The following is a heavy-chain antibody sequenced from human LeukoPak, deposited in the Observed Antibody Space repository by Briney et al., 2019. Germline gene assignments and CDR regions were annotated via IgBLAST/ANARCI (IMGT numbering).Heavy chain of an antibody. CDR1: GGSISSYY. Sequence: PSETLSLTCTVSGGSISSYYWSWIRQPPGKGLEWIGYIYYSGTTNYNPSLKSRVTISVDTSKNQFSLKLSSVTAADTAVYYCARRGSYRSFDYWGQGTLVTVSS. D-gene: IGHD1-26*01. J-gene: IGHJ4*02. CDR2: IYYSGTT. V-gene: IGHV4-59*08. CDR3: ARRGSYRSFDY.